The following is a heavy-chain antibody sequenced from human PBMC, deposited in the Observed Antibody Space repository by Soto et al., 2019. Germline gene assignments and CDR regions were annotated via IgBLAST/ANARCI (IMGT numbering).Heavy chain of an antibody. V-gene: IGHV3-11*01. CDR1: GFTFGDYE. CDR2: LSRSGNTI. J-gene: IGHJ3*02. D-gene: IGHD6-19*01. CDR3: GRSSGWYEADDFDM. Sequence: QVQLVESGGGLVQPGGSLRLSCAASGFTFGDYEMSWIRQAAGKGPEWVSFLSRSGNTIYYADSVKGRFSISRDNAENSLYLQIESLRVEDTATYFCGRSSGWYEADDFDMWGQGTMVTVS.